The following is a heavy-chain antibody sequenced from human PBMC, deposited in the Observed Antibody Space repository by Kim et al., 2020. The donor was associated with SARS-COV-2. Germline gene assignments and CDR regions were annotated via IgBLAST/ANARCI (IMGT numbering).Heavy chain of an antibody. CDR1: GYTFTGYY. D-gene: IGHD7-27*01. V-gene: IGHV1-2*02. Sequence: ASVKVSCKASGYTFTGYYLHWVRQAPGQGLEWMGWINPHSGDTKYAQKFQGRVTMTRDTSINTAHMDLSRLRSDDTALYYCARDKTGDPKPLFDYWGQGTLVTVSS. CDR3: ARDKTGDPKPLFDY. CDR2: INPHSGDT. J-gene: IGHJ4*01.